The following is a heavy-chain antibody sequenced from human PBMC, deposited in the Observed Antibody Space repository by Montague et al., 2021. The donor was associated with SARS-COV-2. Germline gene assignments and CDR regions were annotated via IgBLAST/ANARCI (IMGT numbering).Heavy chain of an antibody. CDR1: GFIFSSYG. CDR3: ARGSVGSYYFDY. V-gene: IGHV3-33*01. D-gene: IGHD1-26*01. J-gene: IGHJ4*02. Sequence: SLRLSCAASGFIFSSYGMHWVRQAPGKGLELVAHIWYDGSNENYVDSVKGRFTISRDNFKNTLHLQMNSLRAEDTAIYYCARGSVGSYYFDYWGQGTLVTVSS. CDR2: IWYDGSNE.